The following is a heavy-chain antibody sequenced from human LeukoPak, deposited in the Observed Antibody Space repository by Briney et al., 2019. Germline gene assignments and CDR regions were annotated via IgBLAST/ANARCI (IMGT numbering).Heavy chain of an antibody. J-gene: IGHJ3*02. Sequence: SVKVSCKASGGTFSSYTISWVRQAPGQGLEWMGRIIPILGIANYAQKFQGRVTITADKSTSTAYMELSSLRSEDTAVYYCARERARYYDSSGYYIKYGNTAFDIWAKGQWSPSLQ. D-gene: IGHD3-22*01. CDR3: ARERARYYDSSGYYIKYGNTAFDI. CDR2: IIPILGIA. V-gene: IGHV1-69*04. CDR1: GGTFSSYT.